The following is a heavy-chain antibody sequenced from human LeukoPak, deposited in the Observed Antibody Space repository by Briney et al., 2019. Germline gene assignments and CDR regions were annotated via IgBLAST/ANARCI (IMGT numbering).Heavy chain of an antibody. J-gene: IGHJ6*03. D-gene: IGHD1-20*01. CDR3: AKPPNNWNDIDYYYYMGV. CDR1: GFTFSSYG. Sequence: RAGGSLRLSCAASGFTFSSYGMHWVRQAPGKGLEWVAFIRYDGSNKYYADSVKGRFTISRDNSKNTLYLQTNSLRAEDTAVYYCAKPPNNWNDIDYYYYMGVWGKGTTVTISS. CDR2: IRYDGSNK. V-gene: IGHV3-30*02.